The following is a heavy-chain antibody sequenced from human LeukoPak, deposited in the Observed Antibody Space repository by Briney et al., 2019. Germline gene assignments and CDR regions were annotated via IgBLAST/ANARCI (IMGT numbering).Heavy chain of an antibody. J-gene: IGHJ5*02. CDR3: AREEAAAGSQYNWFDP. V-gene: IGHV3-21*01. CDR2: ISSSSSYI. D-gene: IGHD6-13*01. CDR1: GFTFSSYS. Sequence: GSLRLSCAASGFTFSSYSMNWVRQAPGKGLEWVSSISSSSSYIYYADSVKGRFTISRDNAKNSLYLQMNSLRAEDTAVYYCAREEAAAGSQYNWFDPWGQGTLVTVSS.